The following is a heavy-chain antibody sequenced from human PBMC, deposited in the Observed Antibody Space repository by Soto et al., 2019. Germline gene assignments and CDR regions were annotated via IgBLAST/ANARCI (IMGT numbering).Heavy chain of an antibody. Sequence: QVQLVQSGAEVKKPGASVKVSCKASGYTFTGYYMHWVRQAPGQGLEWMGWINPNSGGTNYAQNFQGRVTMTRDTSISTAYMELSRLISDDTAVYYCERDHSAYGKSEYYYYGMDVWGQGTTVTVSS. J-gene: IGHJ6*02. CDR1: GYTFTGYY. V-gene: IGHV1-2*02. D-gene: IGHD5-12*01. CDR3: ERDHSAYGKSEYYYYGMDV. CDR2: INPNSGGT.